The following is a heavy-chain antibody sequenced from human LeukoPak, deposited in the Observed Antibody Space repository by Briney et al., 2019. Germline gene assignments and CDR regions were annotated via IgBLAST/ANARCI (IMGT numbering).Heavy chain of an antibody. CDR1: GASITSYY. CDR2: IYYSGST. CDR3: ARDSVAAPPGDPSHYFDY. D-gene: IGHD6-19*01. V-gene: IGHV4-59*01. Sequence: SETLSLTCTVSGASITSYYWSWIRQPPGKGLEWIGYIYYSGSTNYNPSLKSRVTISVDTSKNQFSLKLSSVTAADTAVYYCARDSVAAPPGDPSHYFDYWGQGTLVTVSS. J-gene: IGHJ4*02.